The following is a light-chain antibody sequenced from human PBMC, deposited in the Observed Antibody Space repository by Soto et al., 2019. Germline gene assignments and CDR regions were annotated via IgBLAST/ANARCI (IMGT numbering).Light chain of an antibody. CDR3: QQYYSTPET. CDR2: WAS. J-gene: IGKJ1*01. V-gene: IGKV4-1*01. Sequence: DIVMTQSPDSLAVSLGERATINCKSSQSVLYSSNNKNYLAWYQQKPGQPPQLLIYWASTREAGVPDRVSGSGSGTDFTLTISSLQAEDGAVYYCQQYYSTPETFGQGTKVEIK. CDR1: QSVLYSSNNKNY.